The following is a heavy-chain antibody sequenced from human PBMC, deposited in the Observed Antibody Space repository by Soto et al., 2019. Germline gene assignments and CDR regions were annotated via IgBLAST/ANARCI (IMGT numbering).Heavy chain of an antibody. J-gene: IGHJ4*02. Sequence: GASVKVSCKASGYTFSNFGISWVRQAPGEGLEWMGWISPNSEKTKIAQRFQGRVTMTTDISTSTSYMELSSLTSDDTAVYYCAREGTYYWGQGTLVTVSS. D-gene: IGHD1-1*01. CDR1: GYTFSNFG. CDR3: AREGTYY. CDR2: ISPNSEKT. V-gene: IGHV1-18*01.